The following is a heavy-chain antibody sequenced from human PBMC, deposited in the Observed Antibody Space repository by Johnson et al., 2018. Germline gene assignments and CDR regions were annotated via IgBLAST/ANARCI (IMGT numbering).Heavy chain of an antibody. CDR2: MNPNSGNT. Sequence: QVQLQESEAEVKKXGASVKVSCKASGYTFTSYDINWVRQATGQGLEWMGWMNPNSGNTGYAQKFQGRVNMTRNTSISTAYMELSSLRSEETAVDYCASSYDYGDLGAFDIWGQGTMVTVSS. J-gene: IGHJ3*02. CDR1: GYTFTSYD. D-gene: IGHD4-17*01. V-gene: IGHV1-8*01. CDR3: ASSYDYGDLGAFDI.